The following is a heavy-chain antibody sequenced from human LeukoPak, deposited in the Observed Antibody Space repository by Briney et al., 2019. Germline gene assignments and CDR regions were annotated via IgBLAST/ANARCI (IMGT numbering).Heavy chain of an antibody. J-gene: IGHJ4*02. CDR2: ISAYNSNT. CDR1: GYTFTSYG. CDR3: ARDRGVVVAATVDY. Sequence: GASVKVSCKASGYTFTSYGISWVRQAPGQGLEWMGWISAYNSNTNYAQKLQGRVTMTTDTSTSTAYMELRSLRSDDTAVYYCARDRGVVVAATVDYWGQGTLVTVSS. V-gene: IGHV1-18*01. D-gene: IGHD2-15*01.